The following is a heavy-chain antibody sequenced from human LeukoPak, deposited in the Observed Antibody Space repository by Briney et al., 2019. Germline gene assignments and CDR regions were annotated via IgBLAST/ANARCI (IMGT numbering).Heavy chain of an antibody. CDR3: AAVRGSIAPAGITFYYYYYYMDV. D-gene: IGHD6-13*01. CDR2: INHSGRT. V-gene: IGHV4-34*01. Sequence: SETLSLTCAVYGGSFSGYYWSWIRQSPDKGLEWIGEINHSGRTNYNPSLKSRVTISIDTSKNQFSLKLTSVTAADTAMYYCAAVRGSIAPAGITFYYYYYYMDVWGKGTTVTVSS. CDR1: GGSFSGYY. J-gene: IGHJ6*03.